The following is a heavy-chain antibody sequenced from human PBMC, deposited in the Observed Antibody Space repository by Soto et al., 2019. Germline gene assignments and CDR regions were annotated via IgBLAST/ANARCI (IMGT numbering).Heavy chain of an antibody. J-gene: IGHJ6*02. CDR3: ARVRVWRSYGMDV. CDR2: IYYSGST. D-gene: IGHD6-6*01. Sequence: PSETLSLTCTVSGGSISSGDYYWSWIRQPPGKGLEWIGYIYYSGSTYYNPSLKSRVTISVDTSKNQFSLKLSSVTAADTAVYYCARVRVWRSYGMDVWGQGTTVTVSS. V-gene: IGHV4-30-4*01. CDR1: GGSISSGDYY.